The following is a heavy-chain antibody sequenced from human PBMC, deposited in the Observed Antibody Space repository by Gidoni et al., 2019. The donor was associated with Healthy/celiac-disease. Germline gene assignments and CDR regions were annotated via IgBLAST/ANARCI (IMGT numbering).Heavy chain of an antibody. D-gene: IGHD6-13*01. CDR2: INSDGSST. J-gene: IGHJ6*02. V-gene: IGHV3-74*01. CDR1: GFTLSIYW. Sequence: VQLVESGGGFVQPGGSLRLSCAASGFTLSIYWMHWVRQAPGKGLVWVARINSDGSSTSYADSVKGRCTIARDNAKNTLYLQKNSLRAEDTAVYYCAREVAAAPFYYYYGMDVWGQGTTVTVSS. CDR3: AREVAAAPFYYYYGMDV.